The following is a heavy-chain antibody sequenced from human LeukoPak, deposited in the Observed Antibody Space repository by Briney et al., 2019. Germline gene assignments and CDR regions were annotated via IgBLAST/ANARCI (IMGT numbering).Heavy chain of an antibody. CDR1: GFSLTNYW. V-gene: IGHV3-7*01. CDR3: VSQEVVPH. Sequence: GGSLRLSCAASGFSLTNYWMSCVRQAPGKGLEWVANVKEDGTTKQYVDSVKGRFTISRDNAKNSLYLQMDSLRAEDTDVYYCVSQEVVPHWGQGTLVSVSS. CDR2: VKEDGTTK. D-gene: IGHD2-15*01. J-gene: IGHJ4*02.